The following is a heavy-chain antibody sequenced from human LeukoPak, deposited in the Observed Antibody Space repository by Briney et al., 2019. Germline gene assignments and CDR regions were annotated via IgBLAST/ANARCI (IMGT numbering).Heavy chain of an antibody. CDR1: GYSISSDYY. CDR3: ARDRDDAFDI. J-gene: IGHJ3*02. V-gene: IGHV4-38-2*02. Sequence: SETLSLTCTVSGYSISSDYYWGWIRQPPGKGLEWIGSIHHSGRTYYNPSLKSRVTISVDTSKNQFSLKLSSVTAADTAVYYCARDRDDAFDIWGQGTMVTVSS. CDR2: IHHSGRT.